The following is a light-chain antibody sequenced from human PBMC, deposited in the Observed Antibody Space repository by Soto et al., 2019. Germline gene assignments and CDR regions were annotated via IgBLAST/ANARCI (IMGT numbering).Light chain of an antibody. CDR1: QSVNSNY. Sequence: EIVLTQSPGTLSLSPGERATLSCRASQSVNSNYLAWYQQKPGQAPRLLIYGASSSATGIPDRFSGSGSGTHFTLTISRLEPEYFAVYFCQHADCSPLTFGRGTKVDIK. CDR3: QHADCSPLT. V-gene: IGKV3-20*01. J-gene: IGKJ1*01. CDR2: GAS.